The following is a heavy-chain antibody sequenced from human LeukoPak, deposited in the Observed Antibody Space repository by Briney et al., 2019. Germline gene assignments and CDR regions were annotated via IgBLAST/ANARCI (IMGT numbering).Heavy chain of an antibody. Sequence: GGSLRLSFAASGFTFSSYAMSWVRQPPGKGLGWVSAIGGGGGSTYYADSVKGRFTISRDNSKNTLYLQMNSLRAEDTAVYYCAKDGGSVITMIVVVPVWYFDLWGRGTLVTVSS. J-gene: IGHJ2*01. CDR2: IGGGGGST. CDR1: GFTFSSYA. V-gene: IGHV3-23*01. D-gene: IGHD3-22*01. CDR3: AKDGGSVITMIVVVPVWYFDL.